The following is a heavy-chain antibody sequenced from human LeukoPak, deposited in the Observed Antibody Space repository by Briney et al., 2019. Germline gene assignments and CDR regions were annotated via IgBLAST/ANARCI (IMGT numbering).Heavy chain of an antibody. D-gene: IGHD6-13*01. Sequence: GESLKISCKGSGYNFTNHWIGWVRQMPGKGLEWMGIIFPTDSNPRYSPSFRGQVTISADKSISTAYLQWSSLKAWDTAIYYCARHSSRWFAGGGFDIWGQGTMVSVSS. V-gene: IGHV5-51*01. CDR1: GYNFTNHW. J-gene: IGHJ3*02. CDR3: ARHSSRWFAGGGFDI. CDR2: IFPTDSNP.